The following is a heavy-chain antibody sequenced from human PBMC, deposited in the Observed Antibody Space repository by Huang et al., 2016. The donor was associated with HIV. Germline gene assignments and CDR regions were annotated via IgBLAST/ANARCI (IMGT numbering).Heavy chain of an antibody. CDR2: MYYGGSP. Sequence: QLQLQESGPGLVKPSDTLSLNCTISGGSIKSRNYYWGWVRQAPGKGLEWIGDMYYGGSPYYNPSLRSRVSLAVDTSKNQVTLKVNAVFAADTAVYYCARRQGSGYYFYFDYWGRGIPVTVSA. V-gene: IGHV4-39*01. CDR1: GGSIKSRNYY. D-gene: IGHD3-22*01. CDR3: ARRQGSGYYFYFDY. J-gene: IGHJ4*02.